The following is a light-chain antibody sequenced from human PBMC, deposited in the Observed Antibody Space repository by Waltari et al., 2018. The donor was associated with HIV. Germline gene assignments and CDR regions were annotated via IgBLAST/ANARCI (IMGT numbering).Light chain of an antibody. J-gene: IGLJ3*02. CDR2: LYSDGSH. V-gene: IGLV4-69*01. CDR3: QTWDTGIQV. Sequence: LFLPLSLSASASLGASVRITCTLSRAHSKFVDVWHLQHPATCRRFLLRLYSDGSHIRGDGIPARFSVSSSGAERYLTISSLQSEDEADYYCQTWDTGIQVFGGGTKLTVL. CDR1: RAHSKFV.